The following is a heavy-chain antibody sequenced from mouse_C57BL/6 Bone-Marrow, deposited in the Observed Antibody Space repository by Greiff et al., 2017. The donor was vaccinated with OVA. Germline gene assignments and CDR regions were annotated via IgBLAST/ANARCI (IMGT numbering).Heavy chain of an antibody. CDR2: IYPRDGST. CDR3: ARRGSYDSDYAYFDY. D-gene: IGHD2-3*01. J-gene: IGHJ2*01. Sequence: VQLQESGPELVKPGASVKLSCKASGYTFTSYDINWVKQRPGQGLEWIGWIYPRDGSTKYNEKFKGKATLTVDTSSSQAYMEIHSLTSEDSAVYFSARRGSYDSDYAYFDYCGQGTTLTDSS. V-gene: IGHV1-85*01. CDR1: GYTFTSYD.